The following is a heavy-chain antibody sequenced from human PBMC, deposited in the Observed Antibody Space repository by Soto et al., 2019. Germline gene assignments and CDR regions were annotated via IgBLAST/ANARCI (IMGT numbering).Heavy chain of an antibody. CDR2: IYDSGNT. V-gene: IGHV4-31*03. Sequence: QVLLQESGPGLVKPSQTLSLTCTVSGDSISSGGYDWNWIRQDPGKGLEWIGYIYDSGNTYYNPSLKSRVNMSVDTSKNQFSLKLSSVTAADTAVYYCASTYRSSWFECWGQGTLVTVSS. J-gene: IGHJ5*01. D-gene: IGHD6-13*01. CDR1: GDSISSGGYD. CDR3: ASTYRSSWFEC.